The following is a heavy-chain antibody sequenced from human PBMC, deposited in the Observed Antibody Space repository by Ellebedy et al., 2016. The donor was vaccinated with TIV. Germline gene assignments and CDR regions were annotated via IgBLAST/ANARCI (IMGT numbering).Heavy chain of an antibody. V-gene: IGHV1-46*01. CDR1: GYTFTSYY. CDR2: INPSGGST. J-gene: IGHJ4*02. CDR3: ARDLDYDGNVVGCDY. Sequence: AASVKVSCKASGYTFTSYYMHWVRQAPGQGLEWMGIINPSGGSTAYAQKFQGRVTMTRDTSTSTVYMELSSLRSEDTALYYCARDLDYDGNVVGCDYWGQGTLVTVSS. D-gene: IGHD4-23*01.